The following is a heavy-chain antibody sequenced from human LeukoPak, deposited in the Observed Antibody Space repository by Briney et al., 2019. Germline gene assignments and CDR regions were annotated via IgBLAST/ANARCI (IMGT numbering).Heavy chain of an antibody. V-gene: IGHV4-59*01. J-gene: IGHJ3*02. Sequence: SETLSLTCTVSGGSISSYYWSWIRQPPGKGLEWIGYIYYSGNTNYNPSLKSRVSISVDTSKNQFSLRLTSVTAADTAVYYCARGLYDSSGYDDAFDIWGQGTMVTVSS. D-gene: IGHD3-22*01. CDR1: GGSISSYY. CDR3: ARGLYDSSGYDDAFDI. CDR2: IYYSGNT.